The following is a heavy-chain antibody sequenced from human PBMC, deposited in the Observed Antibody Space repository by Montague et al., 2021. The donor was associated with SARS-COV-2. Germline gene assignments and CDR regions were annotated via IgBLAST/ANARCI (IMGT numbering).Heavy chain of an antibody. D-gene: IGHD3-16*01. V-gene: IGHV4-39*01. CDR1: GDSIRTSDYS. CDR3: ATRTRYPQNGFGF. CDR2: IYNGGTT. Sequence: SETLSLTCTVSGDSIRTSDYSWGWVRQPPGKGLEWIGNIYNGGTTFYNPSLKSRVTIFVDTSKNQFSLKLSSVTAADTAVYSCATRTRYPQNGFGFWGQGTLVTVSS. J-gene: IGHJ4*02.